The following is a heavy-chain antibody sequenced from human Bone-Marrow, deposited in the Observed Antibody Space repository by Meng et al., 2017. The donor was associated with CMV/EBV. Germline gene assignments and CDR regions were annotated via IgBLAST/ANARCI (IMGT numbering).Heavy chain of an antibody. J-gene: IGHJ3*02. D-gene: IGHD4-23*01. CDR2: IYTSGST. Sequence: SETLSLTCTVSGGSISSYYWSWIRQPAGKGLEWIGRIYTSGSTYYNPSLKSRVTISVDTSKNQLSLKLSSVTAADTAVYFCARGYYGGNSVVWDAFDIWGQGTMVTVSS. CDR3: ARGYYGGNSVVWDAFDI. CDR1: GGSISSYY. V-gene: IGHV4-4*07.